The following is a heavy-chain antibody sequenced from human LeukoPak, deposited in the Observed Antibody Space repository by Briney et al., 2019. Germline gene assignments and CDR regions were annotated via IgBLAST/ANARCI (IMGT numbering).Heavy chain of an antibody. CDR3: ARDEPSLDFWSGYYGY. CDR1: GGSISSYY. Sequence: SETLSLTCTVSGGSISSYYWSWIRQPPGKGLEWIGCIYYSGSTNYNPSLKSRVTISVDTSKNQFSLKLSSVTAADTAVYYCARDEPSLDFWSGYYGYWGQGTLVTVSS. V-gene: IGHV4-59*01. D-gene: IGHD3-3*01. CDR2: IYYSGST. J-gene: IGHJ4*02.